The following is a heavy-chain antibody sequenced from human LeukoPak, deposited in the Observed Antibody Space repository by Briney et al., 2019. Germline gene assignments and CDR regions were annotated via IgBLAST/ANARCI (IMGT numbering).Heavy chain of an antibody. J-gene: IGHJ5*02. CDR1: GYTFTNYG. Sequence: ASVKVSCKASGYTFTNYGLTWVRQAPGQGLEWMGWISANNGNTNYAQKYQGRVTMTTDTSTSTVYMELRSLRSDGTAVYYCARVVVGGANNWFDPWGQGTLVTVSS. V-gene: IGHV1-18*01. CDR3: ARVVVGGANNWFDP. CDR2: ISANNGNT. D-gene: IGHD2-15*01.